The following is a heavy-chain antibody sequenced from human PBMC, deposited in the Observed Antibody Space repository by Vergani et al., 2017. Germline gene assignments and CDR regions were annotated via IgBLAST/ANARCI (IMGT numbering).Heavy chain of an antibody. CDR3: AKDRSSGYYFDYCGIDV. J-gene: IGHJ6*02. Sequence: QVQLVESGGGVVQPGRSLRLSCAASGFPFSIYGMHWARQAPGKGLEWVAVISYDGSNKNYADSVKGRFTISRDNSKNTLYLHMNSLRAEDTAVYYCAKDRSSGYYFDYCGIDVGDRGTAVAVSS. CDR1: GFPFSIYG. CDR2: ISYDGSNK. V-gene: IGHV3-30*18. D-gene: IGHD3-22*01.